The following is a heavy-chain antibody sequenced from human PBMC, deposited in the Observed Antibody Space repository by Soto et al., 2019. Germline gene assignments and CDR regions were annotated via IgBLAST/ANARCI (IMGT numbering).Heavy chain of an antibody. V-gene: IGHV1-46*01. Sequence: QVQLVQSGAEVKKPGASVKVSCKASGYTFTTYYMHWVRQAPGQGLEWMGIISPDGGRTSYAQKFQGRVTMTRATSTSTVYMELSSLRSEYTAVDCGATRAPGHYWGQGTLVTVSS. J-gene: IGHJ4*02. CDR1: GYTFTTYY. CDR3: ATRAPGHY. CDR2: ISPDGGRT.